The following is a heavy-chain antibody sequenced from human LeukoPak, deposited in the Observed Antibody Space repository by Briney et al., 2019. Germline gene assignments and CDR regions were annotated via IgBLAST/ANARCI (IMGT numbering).Heavy chain of an antibody. Sequence: PGGSLRLSCAASGFTFSSYWMHWVRQAPGKGLVWVSRINSDGSSTSYADSVKGRFTISRDTAKNTLYLQMNSLRAEDTAVYYCARVSGIAAAGTHFDYWGQGTLVTVSS. D-gene: IGHD6-13*01. J-gene: IGHJ4*02. CDR3: ARVSGIAAAGTHFDY. CDR1: GFTFSSYW. CDR2: INSDGSST. V-gene: IGHV3-74*01.